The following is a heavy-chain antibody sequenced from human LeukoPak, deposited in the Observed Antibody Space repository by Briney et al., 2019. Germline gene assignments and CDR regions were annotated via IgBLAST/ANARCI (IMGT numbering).Heavy chain of an antibody. J-gene: IGHJ4*02. CDR3: AKQGQQQLWGGLDY. V-gene: IGHV3-23*01. D-gene: IGHD6-13*01. Sequence: PGGSLRLSCAASGFTFSSYAMSWVRQAPGKGLEWVSGISGSGGSTSYADSVKGRFSISRDNSMNTLYLQMNSLRAEDTAVYYCAKQGQQQLWGGLDYWGQGTLVTVSS. CDR1: GFTFSSYA. CDR2: ISGSGGST.